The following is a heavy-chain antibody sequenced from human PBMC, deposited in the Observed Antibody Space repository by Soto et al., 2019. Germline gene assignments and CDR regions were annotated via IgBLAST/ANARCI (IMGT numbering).Heavy chain of an antibody. V-gene: IGHV4-31*03. J-gene: IGHJ2*01. CDR1: GGSISSGGYY. CDR2: IYYSGST. Sequence: QVQLQESGPGLVKPSQTLSLTCTVSGGSISSGGYYWSWIRQHPGKGLEWIGYIYYSGSTYYNPSLKSRATISVATSKNQFSLKLSSVTAADTAVYYCASSYYDSSGYYYWYFDLWGRGTLVTVSS. D-gene: IGHD3-22*01. CDR3: ASSYYDSSGYYYWYFDL.